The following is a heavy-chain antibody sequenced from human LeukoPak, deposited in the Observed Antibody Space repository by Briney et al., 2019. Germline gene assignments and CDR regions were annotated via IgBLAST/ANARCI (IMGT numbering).Heavy chain of an antibody. CDR1: GGSISSSSYY. D-gene: IGHD3-16*02. CDR2: IYYNGNT. Sequence: PSETLSLTCSVSGGSISSSSYYWGWLRQPPGEGLEWIGIIYYNGNTYYNPSLKSRVTISVDTSKSRFSLKLSSVAAAGTAVYYCARGGQGGYDYIWGSYRLSEFDYWGQGTLVTVSS. J-gene: IGHJ4*02. CDR3: ARGGQGGYDYIWGSYRLSEFDY. V-gene: IGHV4-39*02.